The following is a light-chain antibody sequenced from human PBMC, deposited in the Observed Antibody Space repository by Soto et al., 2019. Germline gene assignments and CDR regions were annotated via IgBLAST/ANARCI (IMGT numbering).Light chain of an antibody. CDR3: SSYTSSSPYV. Sequence: QSALTQPASVSGSPGQSITISCTGTISVVGGYNYVSWYQQHPGKAPKLMIYDVSNRPSGVSNRFSGSKSGNTASLTISGLEAGDEADYCCSSYTSSSPYVFGTGTKLTVL. J-gene: IGLJ1*01. CDR1: ISVVGGYNY. V-gene: IGLV2-14*01. CDR2: DVS.